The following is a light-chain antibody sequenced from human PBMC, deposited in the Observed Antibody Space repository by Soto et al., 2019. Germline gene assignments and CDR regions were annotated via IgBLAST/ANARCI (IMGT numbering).Light chain of an antibody. V-gene: IGKV3-11*01. CDR2: DAS. CDR1: QSVGSF. J-gene: IGKJ4*01. CDR3: QQRSNWPLT. Sequence: EIVLTQSLAPLSLSTGERTTLSCRSSQSVGSFLAWYQQKPGQAPRLLIFDASNRATGIPARFSGSGSGTDFTLTISSLEPEDFAVYYCQQRSNWPLTFGGGTKVDIK.